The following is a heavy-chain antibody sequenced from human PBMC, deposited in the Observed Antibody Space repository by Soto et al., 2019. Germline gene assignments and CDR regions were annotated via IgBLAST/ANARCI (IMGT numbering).Heavy chain of an antibody. V-gene: IGHV4-61*01. J-gene: IGHJ4*02. CDR1: GGSVSSGSYY. CDR3: ARERAYSSYLDY. D-gene: IGHD6-6*01. CDR2: IYYSGST. Sequence: LSLTCTVSGGSVSSGSYYWSWIRQPPGKGLEWIGYIYYSGSTNYNPSLKSRVTISVDTSKNQFSLKLSSVTAADTAVYYCARERAYSSYLDYWGQGTLVTVSS.